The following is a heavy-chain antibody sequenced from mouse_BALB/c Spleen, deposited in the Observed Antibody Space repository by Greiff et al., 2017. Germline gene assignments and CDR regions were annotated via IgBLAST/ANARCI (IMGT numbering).Heavy chain of an antibody. CDR1: GYTFTSYT. D-gene: IGHD2-1*01. V-gene: IGHV1-4*01. Sequence: VQLHQSGAELARPGASVKMSCKASGYTFTSYTMHWVKQRPGQGLEWIGYINPSSGYTNYNQKFKDKATLTADKSSSTAYMQLSSLTSEDSAVYYCARWGNYDWYFDVWGAGTTVTVSS. J-gene: IGHJ1*01. CDR2: INPSSGYT. CDR3: ARWGNYDWYFDV.